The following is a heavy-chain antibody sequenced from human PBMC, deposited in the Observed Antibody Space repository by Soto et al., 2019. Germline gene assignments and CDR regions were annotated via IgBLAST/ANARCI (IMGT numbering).Heavy chain of an antibody. J-gene: IGHJ1*01. Sequence: SPTLSLTCAISGDSVSSKDAAWNWIRQSPSRGLEWLGRTYYRSKWYSEYAVSVRGRITINPDTSKNHFSLQLNSVTPEDTAVYYCARTEGYFNLWGQGTLVTVSS. CDR3: ARTEGYFNL. CDR2: TYYRSKWYS. V-gene: IGHV6-1*01. CDR1: GDSVSSKDAA.